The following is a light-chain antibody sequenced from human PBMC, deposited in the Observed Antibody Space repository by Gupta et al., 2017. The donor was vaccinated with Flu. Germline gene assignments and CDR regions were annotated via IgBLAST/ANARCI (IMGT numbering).Light chain of an antibody. CDR1: QPISNS. J-gene: IGKJ1*01. Sequence: DVQMTQSPSPLSASVGDSVTITCQASQPISNSLNWYRQKPGNAPELLIYTISSLQNGVPSTFNGRGSGTQFTLTISSLQPEDFGTYYCQQSFDIPWTFGQGTKVEIK. CDR3: QQSFDIPWT. CDR2: TIS. V-gene: IGKV1-39*01.